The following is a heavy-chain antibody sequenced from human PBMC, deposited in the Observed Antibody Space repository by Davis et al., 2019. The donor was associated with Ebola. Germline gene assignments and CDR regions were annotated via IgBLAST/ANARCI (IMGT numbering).Heavy chain of an antibody. CDR1: GFTFTGYY. CDR2: IHPKSGGT. V-gene: IGHV1-2*02. CDR3: ARVSTRTFDH. D-gene: IGHD5/OR15-5a*01. Sequence: ASVKVSCKTSGFTFTGYYMHWVRQAPGQGLEWMGWIHPKSGGTKFAEKFQGRVIMTRDTSIGTAYMELSSLTPDDTAVYFCARVSTRTFDHWGQGILVTVSS. J-gene: IGHJ4*02.